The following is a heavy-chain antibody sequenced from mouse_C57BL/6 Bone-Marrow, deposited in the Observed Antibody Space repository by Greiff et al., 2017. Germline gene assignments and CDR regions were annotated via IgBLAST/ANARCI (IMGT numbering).Heavy chain of an antibody. CDR3: ARTAQAKRTYYAMDY. CDR1: GYTFTNYW. CDR2: IYPGGGYT. V-gene: IGHV1-63*01. D-gene: IGHD3-2*02. Sequence: QVQLQQSGAELVRPGTSVKMSCKASGYTFTNYWIGWAKQRPGHGLEWIGDIYPGGGYTNYNEKFKGKATLTADKSSSTAYMQFSSLTSEDSAIYYCARTAQAKRTYYAMDYWGQGTSVTVAS. J-gene: IGHJ4*01.